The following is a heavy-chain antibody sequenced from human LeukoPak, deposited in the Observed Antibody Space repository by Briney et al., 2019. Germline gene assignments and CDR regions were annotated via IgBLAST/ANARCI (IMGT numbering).Heavy chain of an antibody. Sequence: ETLSLTCTVSGGSISNKYWSWIRQPPGKGLEWVGRIKSKTDGGTTDYAAPVKDRFTISRDDSKNTLYLQMNSLKTEDTAAYYCTAGVSLRGQGTLVTVSS. V-gene: IGHV3-15*01. D-gene: IGHD1-26*01. CDR3: TAGVSL. CDR1: GGSISNKY. J-gene: IGHJ4*02. CDR2: IKSKTDGGTT.